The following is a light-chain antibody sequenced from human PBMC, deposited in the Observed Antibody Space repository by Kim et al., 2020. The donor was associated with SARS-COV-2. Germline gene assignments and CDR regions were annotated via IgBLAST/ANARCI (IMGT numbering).Light chain of an antibody. CDR1: QSISTW. CDR2: KAS. J-gene: IGKJ4*01. CDR3: QQYTSYPLT. Sequence: ASPGDRVYTTCRASQSISTWVPWYQQNPSEPPTRRIYKASAFEGGAHSRFGGSGSGTDFTLTIRRLQPGDFATYYCQQYTSYPLTFGGGTKVDIK. V-gene: IGKV1-5*03.